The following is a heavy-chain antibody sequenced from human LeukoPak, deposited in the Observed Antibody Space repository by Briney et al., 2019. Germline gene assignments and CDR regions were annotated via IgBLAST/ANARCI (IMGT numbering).Heavy chain of an antibody. D-gene: IGHD4-17*01. Sequence: SETLSLTCAVYGGSFSGYYWSWIRQPPGKGLEWIGEINHSGSTNYNPSLKSRVTISVDTSKNQFSLKLSSVTAADTAVYYCARPPHGASPPKYWGQGTLVTVSS. CDR1: GGSFSGYY. CDR3: ARPPHGASPPKY. CDR2: INHSGST. V-gene: IGHV4-34*01. J-gene: IGHJ4*02.